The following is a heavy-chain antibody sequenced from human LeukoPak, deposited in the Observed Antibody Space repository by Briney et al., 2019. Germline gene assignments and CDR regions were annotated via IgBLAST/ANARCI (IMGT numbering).Heavy chain of an antibody. CDR1: GLCFRNYW. CDR3: ATRGISYPSTYDY. V-gene: IGHV3-74*01. D-gene: IGHD2/OR15-2a*01. CDR2: INSDGSST. Sequence: GGSLRLSCAASGLCFRNYWMQWVRQAPGKGLVWVSRINSDGSSTVYADSVKGRFTISRDNAKNTLYLQMNSLRAEDTAVYYCATRGISYPSTYDYWSQGTLVTVSS. J-gene: IGHJ4*02.